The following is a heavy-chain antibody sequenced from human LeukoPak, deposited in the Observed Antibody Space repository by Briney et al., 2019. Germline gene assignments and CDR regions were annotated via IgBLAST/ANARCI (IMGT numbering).Heavy chain of an antibody. CDR3: ARAIADYYYYYMDV. D-gene: IGHD2-21*01. CDR1: GFIFNSYW. Sequence: GGSLRLSCEASGFIFNSYWMSWVRQAPGKGLEWVANIKQDGSEKYYVDSVKGRFTISRDNAKNSLYLQMNSLRAEDTAVYYCARAIADYYYYYMDVWGKGTTVTVSS. J-gene: IGHJ6*03. V-gene: IGHV3-7*01. CDR2: IKQDGSEK.